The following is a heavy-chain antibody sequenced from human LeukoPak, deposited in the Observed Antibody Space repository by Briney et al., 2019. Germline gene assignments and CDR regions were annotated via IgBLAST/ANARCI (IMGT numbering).Heavy chain of an antibody. V-gene: IGHV1-18*01. Sequence: AASVKVSCTASGYTFTSYGISWVRQAPGQGLEWMGWISAYNGNTNYAQKLQGRVTMTTDTSTSTAYMELRSLRSDDTAVYYCARGHYGDYSFGFDYWGQGTLVTVSS. CDR2: ISAYNGNT. CDR3: ARGHYGDYSFGFDY. J-gene: IGHJ4*02. CDR1: GYTFTSYG. D-gene: IGHD4-17*01.